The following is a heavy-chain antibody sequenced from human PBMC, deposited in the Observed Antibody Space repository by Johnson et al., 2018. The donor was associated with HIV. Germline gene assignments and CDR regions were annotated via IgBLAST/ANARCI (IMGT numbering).Heavy chain of an antibody. D-gene: IGHD3-22*01. J-gene: IGHJ3*02. CDR1: GFTFSDYY. CDR2: ISSSGSTI. V-gene: IGHV3-11*04. Sequence: QVQLVESGGGLVQPGGSLRLSCAASGFTFSDYYMSWIRQAPGKGLEWVSYISSSGSTIYYADSVKGRFTISRDNAKNSLYLQMNSLRAEDTAVYYCATSLYYYDSSGFSFDAFDIWGQGTMVTVSS. CDR3: ATSLYYYDSSGFSFDAFDI.